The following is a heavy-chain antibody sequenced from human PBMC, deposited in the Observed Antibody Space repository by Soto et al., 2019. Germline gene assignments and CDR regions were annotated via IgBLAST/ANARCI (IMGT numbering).Heavy chain of an antibody. D-gene: IGHD6-6*01. V-gene: IGHV3-23*01. Sequence: GGSLRLSCAASGFTFSSYSISWVRQAPWKGLEWVSAISGSGVSTYYADSVKGRFTISRDNSKNTLYLQMNSLRAEDTAVYYCAKDRVAARQHDAFDICGQRTMVAVSS. CDR2: ISGSGVST. CDR3: AKDRVAARQHDAFDI. CDR1: GFTFSSYS. J-gene: IGHJ3*02.